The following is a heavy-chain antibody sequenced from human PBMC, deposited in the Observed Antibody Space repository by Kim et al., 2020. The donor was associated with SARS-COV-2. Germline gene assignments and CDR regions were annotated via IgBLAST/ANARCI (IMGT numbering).Heavy chain of an antibody. Sequence: DSVKGRFTISRDNAKNSLYLQMNSLRAEDTAVYYCARARITPKSYYFDYWGQGTLVTVSS. J-gene: IGHJ4*02. CDR3: ARARITPKSYYFDY. V-gene: IGHV3-11*01. D-gene: IGHD3-10*01.